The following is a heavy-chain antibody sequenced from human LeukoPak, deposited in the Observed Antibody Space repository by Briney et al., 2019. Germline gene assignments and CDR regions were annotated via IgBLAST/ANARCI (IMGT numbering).Heavy chain of an antibody. J-gene: IGHJ4*02. V-gene: IGHV1-69*13. CDR2: IIPIFGTA. CDR3: ARHHSSGWSGFDY. Sequence: SVKVSCTASGGTFSSYAISWVRQAPGQGLEWMGGIIPIFGTANYAQKFQGRVTITADESTSTAYMELSSLRSEDTAVYYCARHHSSGWSGFDYWGQGTLVTVSS. CDR1: GGTFSSYA. D-gene: IGHD6-19*01.